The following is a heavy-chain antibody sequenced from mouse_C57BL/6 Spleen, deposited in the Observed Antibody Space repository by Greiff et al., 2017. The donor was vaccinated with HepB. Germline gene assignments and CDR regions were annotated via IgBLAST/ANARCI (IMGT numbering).Heavy chain of an antibody. CDR1: GYTFTSYW. D-gene: IGHD1-2*01. Sequence: QVQLQQPRAELVRPGSSVKLSCKASGYTFTSYWMHWVKQRPIQGLEWIGNIDPSDSETHYNQKFKDKATLTVDKSSSTAYMQLSSLTSEDSAVYYSARDTAYYFDYWGQGTTLTVSS. V-gene: IGHV1-52*01. CDR2: IDPSDSET. CDR3: ARDTAYYFDY. J-gene: IGHJ2*01.